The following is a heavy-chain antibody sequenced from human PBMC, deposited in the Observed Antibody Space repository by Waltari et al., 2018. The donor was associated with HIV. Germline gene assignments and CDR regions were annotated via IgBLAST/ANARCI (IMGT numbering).Heavy chain of an antibody. CDR3: ARHSFTGYSNGWPSDY. CDR1: GVSISRTSYF. Sequence: QLQLQESGPGLVQPSETPSPTCTASGVSISRTSYFWGWIRQPPGEGLEWIGSIYYSGSTYYNPSLKSRVTISVDTSKNQFSLKLSSVTAADTAVYYCARHSFTGYSNGWPSDYWGQGTLVTVSS. CDR2: IYYSGST. V-gene: IGHV4-39*01. D-gene: IGHD6-19*01. J-gene: IGHJ4*02.